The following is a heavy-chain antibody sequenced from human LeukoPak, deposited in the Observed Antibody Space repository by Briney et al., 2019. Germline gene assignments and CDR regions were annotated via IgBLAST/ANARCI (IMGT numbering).Heavy chain of an antibody. Sequence: GGSLRLSCAASGFTFSNYAMIWVRQAPGKRLEWVSGISHSGGTTYYADSATGRFTISRDNSKNTLYLQMNSLRAEDTAVYYCAKTSGYTSSWTDFWGQGTLVTVSS. CDR3: AKTSGYTSSWTDF. J-gene: IGHJ4*02. D-gene: IGHD5-12*01. V-gene: IGHV3-23*01. CDR2: ISHSGGTT. CDR1: GFTFSNYA.